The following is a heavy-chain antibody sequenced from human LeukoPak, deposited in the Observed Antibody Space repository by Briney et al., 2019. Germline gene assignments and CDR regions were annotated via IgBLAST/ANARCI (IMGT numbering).Heavy chain of an antibody. CDR3: AREEGEWFGELFLPFKY. CDR2: ISPNSGGT. J-gene: IGHJ4*02. Sequence: GASVKVSCKASGYTFTGYYMHWVRQAPGQGLEWMGWISPNSGGTKYAQKFQGRVTMTRDTSINTAYMELSRLRSDDTAVYYCAREEGEWFGELFLPFKYWGQGTLVTVSS. V-gene: IGHV1-2*02. CDR1: GYTFTGYY. D-gene: IGHD3-10*01.